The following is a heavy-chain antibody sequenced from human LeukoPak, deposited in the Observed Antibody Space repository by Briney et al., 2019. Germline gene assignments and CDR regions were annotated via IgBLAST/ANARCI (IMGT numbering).Heavy chain of an antibody. CDR3: ATIYYDVLTTYYDYFNY. V-gene: IGHV4-61*08. CDR1: GASVSTGGYY. D-gene: IGHD3-9*01. J-gene: IGHJ4*02. Sequence: SETLSLTCTVSGASVSTGGYYWNWIRQPPGKGPEWIGYMHYSGSTNYNPSLKSRVTISVDTSKNQFSLKLTSITSADTAVYYCATIYYDVLTTYYDYFNYWGQGTLSPSPQ. CDR2: MHYSGST.